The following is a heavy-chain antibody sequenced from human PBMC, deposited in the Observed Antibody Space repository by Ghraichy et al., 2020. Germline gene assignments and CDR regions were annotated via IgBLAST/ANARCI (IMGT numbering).Heavy chain of an antibody. J-gene: IGHJ3*02. CDR3: ARDLGGHDAFDI. V-gene: IGHV4-30-4*01. CDR1: GGSINSADYY. CDR2: IYYSGTT. Sequence: SETLSLTCTVSGGSINSADYYCTWIRQPPGKGLEWIGYIYYSGTTYSNPSLMSRLTISVDTSKNQFSLKLNSVTAADTAVYYCARDLGGHDAFDIWGQGTMVTVSS.